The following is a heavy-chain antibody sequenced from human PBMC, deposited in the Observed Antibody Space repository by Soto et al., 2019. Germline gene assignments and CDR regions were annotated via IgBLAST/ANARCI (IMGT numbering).Heavy chain of an antibody. CDR1: GGSISSSSYY. CDR3: ARRGVTTDY. Sequence: NPSETLSLICTVSGGSISSSSYYWGWIRQPPGKGLEWIGSIYYSGSTYYNPSLKSRVTISVDTSKNQFSLKLSSVTAADTAVYYCARRGVTTDYWGQGTLVTVSS. D-gene: IGHD4-17*01. J-gene: IGHJ4*02. V-gene: IGHV4-39*01. CDR2: IYYSGST.